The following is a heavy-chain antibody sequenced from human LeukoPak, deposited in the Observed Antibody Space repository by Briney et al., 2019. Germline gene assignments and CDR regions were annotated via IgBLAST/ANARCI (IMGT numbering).Heavy chain of an antibody. J-gene: IGHJ4*02. CDR1: GFTVSSNY. D-gene: IGHD3-22*01. CDR3: TKYDTSVNFDY. V-gene: IGHV3-15*01. Sequence: PGGSLRLSCAASGFTVSSNYMSWVRQAPGRGLEWVGHIKSKTDGGTTDYAAPVKGRFIISRDDSKHTLYLQMNSLKTDDTAVYYCTKYDTSVNFDYWGQGTLVTVSS. CDR2: IKSKTDGGTT.